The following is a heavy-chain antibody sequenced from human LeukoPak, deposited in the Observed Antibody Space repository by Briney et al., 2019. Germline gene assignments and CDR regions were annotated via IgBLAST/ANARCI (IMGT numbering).Heavy chain of an antibody. CDR2: IYTSGST. D-gene: IGHD1-1*01. CDR3: ARANWKKTNWFDP. J-gene: IGHJ5*02. V-gene: IGHV4-61*02. Sequence: PSQTLSLTCTVSGGSISSGSYYWRWIRQPAGRGLEWIGRIYTSGSTNYNPSLKSRVTISVDTSKNQFSLKLSSVTAADTAVYYCARANWKKTNWFDPWGQGTLVTVSS. CDR1: GGSISSGSYY.